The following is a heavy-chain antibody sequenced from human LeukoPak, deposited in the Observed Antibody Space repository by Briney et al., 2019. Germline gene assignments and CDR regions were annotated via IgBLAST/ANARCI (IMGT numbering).Heavy chain of an antibody. CDR2: ISYDGSNK. Sequence: PGGSLRLSCAASGFTFSSYAMHWVRQAPGKGLEWVAVISYDGSNKYYADSVKGRFTISRDNSKNTLYLRMNSLRAEDTAVYYCARGAIFGVVIIYYGMDVWGQGTTVTVSS. J-gene: IGHJ6*02. CDR3: ARGAIFGVVIIYYGMDV. CDR1: GFTFSSYA. V-gene: IGHV3-30-3*01. D-gene: IGHD3-3*01.